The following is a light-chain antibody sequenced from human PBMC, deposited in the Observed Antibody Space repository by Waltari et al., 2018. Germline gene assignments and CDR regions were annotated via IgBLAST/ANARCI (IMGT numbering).Light chain of an antibody. CDR2: KVS. CDR1: QSLVFSDGNIY. J-gene: IGKJ2*01. Sequence: DAVMTQSPLSLPVTLGQPASISCRSSQSLVFSDGNIYLNWFQQRPGQSPRRLIYKVSKRDSGAPDRFSGSGSGTDFTLKISRVEAEDVGGVYYCMQATHWPYTFGQGTKLEIK. V-gene: IGKV2-30*01. CDR3: MQATHWPYT.